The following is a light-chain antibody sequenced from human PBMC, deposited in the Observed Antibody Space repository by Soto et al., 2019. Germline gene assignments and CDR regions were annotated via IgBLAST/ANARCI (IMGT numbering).Light chain of an antibody. CDR1: STDVTIYNL. CDR3: CSYSGSYV. CDR2: EVN. J-gene: IGLJ1*01. V-gene: IGLV2-23*02. Sequence: QSVLTQPASVPGSPGQSITISCTGTSTDVTIYNLVSWYQQHPGKAPKLLIFEVNKRPSGVSTRFSGSKSGNTASLTISGLQAVDEADYYCCSYSGSYVFGSGTKVTVL.